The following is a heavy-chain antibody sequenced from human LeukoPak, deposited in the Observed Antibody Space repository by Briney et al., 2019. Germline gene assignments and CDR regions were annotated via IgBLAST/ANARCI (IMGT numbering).Heavy chain of an antibody. Sequence: TSETLSLTCTVSGDSITSYYWSWIRQPPGKGLGWIGYIYYSGSTNYNPSLKSRVTISVDRSKNQFSLKLRSVIAADTAVYYCARMPAAIHGGAAISGYFDYWGQGTLVTVSS. D-gene: IGHD2-2*01. CDR2: IYYSGST. CDR1: GDSITSYY. CDR3: ARMPAAIHGGAAISGYFDY. V-gene: IGHV4-59*01. J-gene: IGHJ4*02.